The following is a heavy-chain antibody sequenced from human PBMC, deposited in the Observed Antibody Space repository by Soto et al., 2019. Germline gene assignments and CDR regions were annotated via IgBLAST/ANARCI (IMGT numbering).Heavy chain of an antibody. V-gene: IGHV1-69*13. CDR1: GGTFSSYA. CDR3: ASVLVRDPIEVVEVAATHFDY. J-gene: IGHJ4*02. CDR2: IIPIFGTA. D-gene: IGHD2-15*01. Sequence: SVKVSCKASGGTFSSYAISWVRQAPGQGLEWMGGIIPIFGTANYAQKFQGRVTITADESTSTAYMELSSLRSEDTAVYYCASVLVRDPIEVVEVAATHFDYWGQ.